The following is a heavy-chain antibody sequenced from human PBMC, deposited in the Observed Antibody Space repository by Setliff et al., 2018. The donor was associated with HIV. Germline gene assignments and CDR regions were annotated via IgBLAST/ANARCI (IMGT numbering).Heavy chain of an antibody. Sequence: ASVKVSCKASGYTFTSYGISWVRQAPGQGLEWMGWISAYNGNTNYAQKLQGRVTMTRDTSINTAYMELSSLRSDDTAVYYCARGSTAVNYYYYHMDVWGKGTTVTVSS. D-gene: IGHD2-2*01. V-gene: IGHV1-18*01. CDR2: ISAYNGNT. CDR1: GYTFTSYG. J-gene: IGHJ6*03. CDR3: ARGSTAVNYYYYHMDV.